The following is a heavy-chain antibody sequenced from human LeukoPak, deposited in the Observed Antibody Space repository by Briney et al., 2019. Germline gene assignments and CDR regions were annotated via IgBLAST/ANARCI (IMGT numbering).Heavy chain of an antibody. V-gene: IGHV1-46*01. D-gene: IGHD3-9*01. J-gene: IGHJ4*02. CDR3: ARDLSRSFYDILTGYYFKEYGYFDY. CDR1: GYTFTSYY. CDR2: INPSGGST. Sequence: ASVKVSCKASGYTFTSYYMHWVRQAPGQGLEWMGIINPSGGSTSYAQKFQGRVTMTRDTSTSTVYMELSSLRSEDTAVYYCARDLSRSFYDILTGYYFKEYGYFDYWGQGTLVTVSS.